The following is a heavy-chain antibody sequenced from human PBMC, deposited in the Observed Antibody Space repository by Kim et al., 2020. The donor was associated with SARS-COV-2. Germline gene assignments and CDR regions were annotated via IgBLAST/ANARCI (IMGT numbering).Heavy chain of an antibody. J-gene: IGHJ6*01. CDR1: SGAFSDYF. CDR2: INHSGST. CDR3: ARGSQKRYCSGGTCYSHYG. D-gene: IGHD2-15*01. V-gene: IGHV4-34*01. Sequence: SETLSLTCAVTSGAFSDYFWSWIRQPPGKGLEWIGEINHSGSTNYNPSLKSRVTTSVDTSKKQFSLKLTSVTAADTAIYFCARGSQKRYCSGGTCYSHYG.